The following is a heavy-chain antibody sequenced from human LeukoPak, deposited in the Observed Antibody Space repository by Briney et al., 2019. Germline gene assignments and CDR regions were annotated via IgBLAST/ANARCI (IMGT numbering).Heavy chain of an antibody. Sequence: GRSLRLSCAASGFTFSSYSMNWVRQAPGKGLEWVSYISSSSSTIYYADSVKGRFTFSRDNAKNSLYLQMNSLRDEDTAVYYCARVYSSSWKIGGAFDIWGQGTMVTVSS. V-gene: IGHV3-48*02. CDR3: ARVYSSSWKIGGAFDI. D-gene: IGHD6-13*01. CDR2: ISSSSSTI. J-gene: IGHJ3*02. CDR1: GFTFSSYS.